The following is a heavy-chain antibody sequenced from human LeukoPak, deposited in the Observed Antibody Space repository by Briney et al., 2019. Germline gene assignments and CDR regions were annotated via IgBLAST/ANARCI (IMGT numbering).Heavy chain of an antibody. V-gene: IGHV3-23*01. Sequence: PGGSLRLSCAASGFTFSSYAMSWVRQAPGKGLEWVSAISGSGGSTYYADSVKGRFTISRDNSRDTLYLQMNSLRAEDTAVYYCAKAYGSGSYYFDYWGQGTLVTVSS. J-gene: IGHJ4*02. CDR3: AKAYGSGSYYFDY. CDR1: GFTFSSYA. CDR2: ISGSGGST. D-gene: IGHD3-10*01.